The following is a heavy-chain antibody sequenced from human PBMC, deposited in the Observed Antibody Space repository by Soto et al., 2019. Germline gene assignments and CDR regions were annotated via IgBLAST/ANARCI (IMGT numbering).Heavy chain of an antibody. J-gene: IGHJ5*02. V-gene: IGHV3-21*04. CDR3: AKDLRPTYDP. CDR2: ITSSSSSI. D-gene: IGHD1-26*01. CDR1: GFTFSAYN. Sequence: EVQLVESGGGLVKPGGSLRLSCAASGFTFSAYNMNWVRQPPGKGLEWVSSITSSSSSIYYADSLKGRFTISRDNAKNTLYLQMNSLRVEDTAVYYCAKDLRPTYDPWGQGTLVTVSS.